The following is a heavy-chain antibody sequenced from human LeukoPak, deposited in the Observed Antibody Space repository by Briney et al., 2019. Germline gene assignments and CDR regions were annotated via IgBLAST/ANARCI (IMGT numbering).Heavy chain of an antibody. CDR3: ARRPSVGARNYYFDY. CDR1: GSSISSGYY. Sequence: PSETLSLTCTVSGSSISSGYYWGWIRPPPGKGLEWIGSIYHSGSTYYNPSLKSRVTISVDTSKNQFSLKLSSVTAADTAVYYCARRPSVGARNYYFDYWGQGTLVTVSS. J-gene: IGHJ4*02. V-gene: IGHV4-38-2*02. CDR2: IYHSGST. D-gene: IGHD1-26*01.